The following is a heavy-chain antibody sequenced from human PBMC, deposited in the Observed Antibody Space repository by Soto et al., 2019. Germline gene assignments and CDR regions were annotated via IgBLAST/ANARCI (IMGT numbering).Heavy chain of an antibody. CDR2: IIPIFGTA. V-gene: IGHV1-69*13. Sequence: ASVKVSCKASGGTFSSYAISWVRQAPGQGLEWMGGIIPIFGTANYAQKFQGRVTITADESTSTAYMELSSLRSEDTATYYCAHRRRFCSGNSCYSIWFDPWGQGTLVTVSS. J-gene: IGHJ5*02. D-gene: IGHD2-15*01. CDR1: GGTFSSYA. CDR3: AHRRRFCSGNSCYSIWFDP.